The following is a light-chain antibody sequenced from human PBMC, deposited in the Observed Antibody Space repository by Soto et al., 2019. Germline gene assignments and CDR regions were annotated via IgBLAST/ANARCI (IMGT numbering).Light chain of an antibody. CDR2: AAS. CDR1: QSISSY. V-gene: IGKV1-39*01. J-gene: IGKJ3*01. CDR3: QQSSSTPRLT. Sequence: DIQMTQSPSSLSASVGDRVTITCRASQSISSYLNWYQQKPGKAPKLLIYAASSLQSGVPSRFSGSGSGTDFTVTISSLQPEDFATYYCQQSSSTPRLTFGPGNKVDIK.